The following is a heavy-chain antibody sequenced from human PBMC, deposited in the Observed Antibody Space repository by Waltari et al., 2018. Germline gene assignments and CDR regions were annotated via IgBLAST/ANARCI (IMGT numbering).Heavy chain of an antibody. CDR1: GASITSNRHY. D-gene: IGHD5-12*01. Sequence: QLQLHESGPGLVKPSETLSLTCHVSGASITSNRHYWGWIRQPPGQGLEWIGTMSYSGAPYISPSLKSRVTISRDTSRDQMSLKLDSVTAADTAVYYCATYIGASLGTASFDVWGQGTMVTVSS. CDR2: MSYSGAP. J-gene: IGHJ3*01. V-gene: IGHV4-39*01. CDR3: ATYIGASLGTASFDV.